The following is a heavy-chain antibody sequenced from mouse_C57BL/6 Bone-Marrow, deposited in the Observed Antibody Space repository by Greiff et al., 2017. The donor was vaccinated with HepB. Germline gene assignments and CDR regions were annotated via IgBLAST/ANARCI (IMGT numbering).Heavy chain of an antibody. V-gene: IGHV5-4*01. CDR1: GFTFSSYA. D-gene: IGHD3-2*02. CDR3: ARGAQATMAWFAY. CDR2: ISDGGSYT. Sequence: EVHLVESGGGLVKPGGSLKLSCAASGFTFSSYAMSWVRQTPEKRLEWVATISDGGSYTYYPDNVKGRFTISRDNAKNNLYLQMSHLKSEDTAMYYCARGAQATMAWFAYWGQGTLVTVSA. J-gene: IGHJ3*01.